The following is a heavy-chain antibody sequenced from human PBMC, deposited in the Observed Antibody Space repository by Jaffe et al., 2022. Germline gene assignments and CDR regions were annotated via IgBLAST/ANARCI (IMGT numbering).Heavy chain of an antibody. CDR3: ARQLRGYCNNNNCYLYYFDD. CDR2: IYYNGRT. CDR1: GGSISSDSYH. Sequence: QLQLQESGPGLVKPSETLSLTCTVSGGSISSDSYHWGWIRQPPGKGLEWIGTIYYNGRTYYNPSLKSRVTISADTSKNQFSLKLTSVTAADTAVYYCARQLRGYCNNNNCYLYYFDDWGQGTLVTVSS. V-gene: IGHV4-39*01. D-gene: IGHD2-8*01. J-gene: IGHJ4*02.